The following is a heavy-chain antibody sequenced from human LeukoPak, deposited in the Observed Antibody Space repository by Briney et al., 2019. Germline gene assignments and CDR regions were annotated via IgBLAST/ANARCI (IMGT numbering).Heavy chain of an antibody. J-gene: IGHJ4*02. CDR2: SSPKCGGT. CDR3: AREGYSSGWYDY. Sequence: ASVKVSCKASGYTFTGYYMHWVRQAPGQGLEWMGWSSPKCGGTNYEQKFQGRVNKTRDTSISPAYMELSRLRSEDTAVYCCAREGYSSGWYDYWGQGTLVTVSS. V-gene: IGHV1-2*02. CDR1: GYTFTGYY. D-gene: IGHD6-19*01.